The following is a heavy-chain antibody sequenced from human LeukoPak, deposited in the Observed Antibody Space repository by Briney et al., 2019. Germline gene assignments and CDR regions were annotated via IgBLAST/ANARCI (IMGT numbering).Heavy chain of an antibody. CDR1: GASISSGNYY. CDR2: VYTSGST. Sequence: SETLSLTCTVSGASISSGNYYWSWIRQSAGRGLKWIGRVYTSGSTTYNPSLKSRVTMSVDTSKNQFSLKLSSVTAADTAVYYCARDWDYYDSSGYPTYGMDVWGQGTTVTVSS. CDR3: ARDWDYYDSSGYPTYGMDV. D-gene: IGHD3-22*01. J-gene: IGHJ6*02. V-gene: IGHV4-61*02.